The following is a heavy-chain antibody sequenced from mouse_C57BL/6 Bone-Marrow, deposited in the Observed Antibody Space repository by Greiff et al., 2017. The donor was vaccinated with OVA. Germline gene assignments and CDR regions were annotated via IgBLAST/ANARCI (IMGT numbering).Heavy chain of an antibody. CDR3: SRTAYYYGSLYYAMYY. D-gene: IGHD1-1*01. J-gene: IGHJ4*01. CDR1: GYTFTSYW. V-gene: IGHV1-50*01. CDR2: IDPSDSYT. Sequence: QVQLQQPGAELVKPGASVKLSCKASGYTFTSYWMQWVKQRPGQGLEWIGEIDPSDSYTNYNQKFKGKATLTVDTSYSTAYMQLSSLTSEDSAVYYGSRTAYYYGSLYYAMYYWGQGTSGTVSS.